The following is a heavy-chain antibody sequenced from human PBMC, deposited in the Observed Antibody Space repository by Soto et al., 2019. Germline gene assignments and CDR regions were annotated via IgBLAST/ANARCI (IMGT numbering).Heavy chain of an antibody. CDR1: GFTFSSYG. CDR2: INSDGNST. J-gene: IGHJ4*02. D-gene: IGHD6-19*01. CDR3: AVAVAGPTAIGY. Sequence: EVQLVESGGGLVQPGGSLRLSCAASGFTFSSYGMHWVRQAPGKGLVWVSRINSDGNSTSYADSVKGRFTISRDNAKNTLYLQMKSLRAEETAVYYCAVAVAGPTAIGYWGQGTLVTVSS. V-gene: IGHV3-74*01.